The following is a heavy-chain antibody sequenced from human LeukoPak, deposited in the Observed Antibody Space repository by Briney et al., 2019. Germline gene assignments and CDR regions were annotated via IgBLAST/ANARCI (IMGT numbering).Heavy chain of an antibody. Sequence: PGGSLRLSCAVSGITLSNYGMSWVRQAPGKGLEWVAGISDSGGRTNYADSVKGRFTISRDNAKNSVYLQMNSLTAEDTAVYYCARMPSYSNYAFYFMDVWGKGTTVTVSS. CDR1: GITLSNYG. D-gene: IGHD4-11*01. CDR2: ISDSGGRT. CDR3: ARMPSYSNYAFYFMDV. J-gene: IGHJ6*03. V-gene: IGHV3-23*01.